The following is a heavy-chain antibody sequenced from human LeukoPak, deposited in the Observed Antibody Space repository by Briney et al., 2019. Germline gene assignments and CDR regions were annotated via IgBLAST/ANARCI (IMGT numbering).Heavy chain of an antibody. CDR2: IYKGGNT. J-gene: IGHJ4*02. Sequence: PGGSLRLSCAASGFIFSNYAMSWVRQAPGKGLEWVSVIYKGGNTYYIDSVKGRFTISRDTSKNTLYLQMNSLRAEDTAVYYCASRHCSGGGCYFAGADPFDYWGQGTLVTVSS. CDR3: ASRHCSGGGCYFAGADPFDY. V-gene: IGHV3-23*03. D-gene: IGHD2-15*01. CDR1: GFIFSNYA.